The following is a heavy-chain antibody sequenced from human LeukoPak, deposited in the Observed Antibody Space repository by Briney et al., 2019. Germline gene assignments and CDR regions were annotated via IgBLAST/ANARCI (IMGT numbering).Heavy chain of an antibody. Sequence: GGSLRLSCAASGFTFSSYSMNWVRQAPGKGLEWVSSISSSSSYIYYADSVKGRFTISRDNAKNSLYLQMNSLRAEDTAVYYCARVGGYSYGYYAFDIWGQGTMVTVSS. CDR2: ISSSSSYI. J-gene: IGHJ3*02. CDR3: ARVGGYSYGYYAFDI. CDR1: GFTFSSYS. D-gene: IGHD5-18*01. V-gene: IGHV3-21*01.